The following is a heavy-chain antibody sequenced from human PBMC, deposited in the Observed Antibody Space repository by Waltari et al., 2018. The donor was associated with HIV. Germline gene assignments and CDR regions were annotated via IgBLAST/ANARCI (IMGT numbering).Heavy chain of an antibody. CDR1: GVSFSDVW. D-gene: IGHD3-22*01. CDR2: IKSKTEGWTT. V-gene: IGHV3-15*01. Sequence: GGSLRLSCAASGVSFSDVWLNWVRQAPGQGLEWVGQIKSKTEGWTTDYAAPVKGRFTISRDDSKNMLFLEMNSLNTDDTASYYCTVGKSSGYYWGQGTLVTVSS. CDR3: TVGKSSGYY. J-gene: IGHJ4*02.